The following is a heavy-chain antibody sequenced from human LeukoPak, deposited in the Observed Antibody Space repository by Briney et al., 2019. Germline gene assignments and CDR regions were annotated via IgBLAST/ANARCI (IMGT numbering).Heavy chain of an antibody. CDR1: GFTFSDYY. J-gene: IGHJ4*02. V-gene: IGHV3-11*01. D-gene: IGHD2-2*01. Sequence: AGSLRLSCAASGFTFSDYYMSWIRQAPGKGLEWVSYISSSGSTIDYADSVKGRFTITRDNAKNSLYLQMNSLRAEDTAVYYCARSIPAGNRRWGQGTLVTVSS. CDR3: ARSIPAGNRR. CDR2: ISSSGSTI.